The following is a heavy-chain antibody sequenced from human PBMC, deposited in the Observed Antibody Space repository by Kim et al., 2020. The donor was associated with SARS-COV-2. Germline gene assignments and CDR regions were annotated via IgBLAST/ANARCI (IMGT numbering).Heavy chain of an antibody. CDR2: IYSDGST. V-gene: IGHV3-53*04. Sequence: GGSLRLSCAASGFTVSSNYMSWVRQAPGKGLEWVSVIYSDGSTYYADSVKCRFTISTHNSKNTLYLQMNSLRADDTAVYYCARVWGDDILTGYYGTKYYFDFWGQGTLVTVSS. CDR1: GFTVSSNY. D-gene: IGHD3-9*01. J-gene: IGHJ4*02. CDR3: ARVWGDDILTGYYGTKYYFDF.